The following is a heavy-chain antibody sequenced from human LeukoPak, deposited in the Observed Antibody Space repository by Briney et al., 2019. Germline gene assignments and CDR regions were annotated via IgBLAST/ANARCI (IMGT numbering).Heavy chain of an antibody. CDR3: ATVKGSVTQNYYYGMDV. CDR2: FDPEDGET. CDR1: GYTLTELS. Sequence: ASVKVSCKVSGYTLTELSMHWVRQAPGKGLEWMGGFDPEDGETIYAQKFQGRVTMTEDTSTDTAYMELSSLRSEDTAVYYCATVKGSVTQNYYYGMDVWGQGTTVTVSS. J-gene: IGHJ6*02. V-gene: IGHV1-24*01. D-gene: IGHD4-23*01.